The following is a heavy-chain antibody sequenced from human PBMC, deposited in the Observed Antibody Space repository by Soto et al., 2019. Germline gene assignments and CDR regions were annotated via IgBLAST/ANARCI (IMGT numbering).Heavy chain of an antibody. J-gene: IGHJ4*02. Sequence: SGPTLVNPTQTLTLTCTFSGFSFSTSEVGVGWIRQPPGKALEWLGLIYWDDDKRYSPSLKNRLSITKDTSKNQVILTVTNMDPVDAGTYNCAQTLHTGGWPFEYWGKGTLVPVSS. D-gene: IGHD7-27*01. CDR2: IYWDDDK. CDR1: GFSFSTSEVG. CDR3: AQTLHTGGWPFEY. V-gene: IGHV2-5*02.